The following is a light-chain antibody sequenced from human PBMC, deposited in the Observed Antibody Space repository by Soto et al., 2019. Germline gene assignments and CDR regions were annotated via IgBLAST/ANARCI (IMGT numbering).Light chain of an antibody. V-gene: IGLV2-8*01. CDR3: SSYAGSNNWV. CDR1: SSDVGGYNY. CDR2: EVS. J-gene: IGLJ7*01. Sequence: QSALTQPPSASGSPGQSVTISCTGTSSDVGGYNYVSWYQQHPGKAPKLMIYEVSKRPSGVPDRFSGSKSGNTASLTVSGLQAEDEADYYCSSYAGSNNWVFGGGTPADRPR.